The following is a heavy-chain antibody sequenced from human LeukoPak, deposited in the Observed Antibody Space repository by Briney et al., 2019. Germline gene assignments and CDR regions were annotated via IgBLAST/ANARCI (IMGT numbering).Heavy chain of an antibody. V-gene: IGHV3-33*01. D-gene: IGHD2-15*01. CDR1: GFTFSSYG. Sequence: GRSLRLSCAASGFTFSSYGMHWVRQAPGKGLEWVAVIWYDGSNKYYADSVKGRFTISRDNSKNTLYLQMNSLRAEDTAVYYCARDSRLYYFDYWGQGTLATVSS. CDR2: IWYDGSNK. CDR3: ARDSRLYYFDY. J-gene: IGHJ4*02.